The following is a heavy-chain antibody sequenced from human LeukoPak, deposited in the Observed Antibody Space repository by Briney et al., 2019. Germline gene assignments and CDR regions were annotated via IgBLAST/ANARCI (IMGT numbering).Heavy chain of an antibody. J-gene: IGHJ4*02. V-gene: IGHV4-30-2*01. CDR3: AKSKHQLVIDY. Sequence: PSQTLSLTCAVSGGSVSSGGFSWTWIRQPPGKGLEWIGYIYHGGSTSYNSSLQSRVTMSVDRSKNLFSLRLRSVTAADTAVYYCAKSKHQLVIDYWGQGTLVTVSS. CDR2: IYHGGST. D-gene: IGHD6-13*01. CDR1: GGSVSSGGFS.